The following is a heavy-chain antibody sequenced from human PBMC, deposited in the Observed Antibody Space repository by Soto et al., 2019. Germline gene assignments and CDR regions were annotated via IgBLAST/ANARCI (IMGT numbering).Heavy chain of an antibody. D-gene: IGHD2-8*02. J-gene: IGHJ4*02. Sequence: PGGSLRLSCVASGFIVAGNHLSWVRQTPGKGLEWVAYLYDGGVQYYADSVKGRVTISRDSSTNTLFLQMNSLRADDTVRYYCARLLGRTTGDYFDSWGRGTLVTVSS. CDR3: ARLLGRTTGDYFDS. CDR2: LYDGGVQ. CDR1: GFIVAGNH. V-gene: IGHV3-66*04.